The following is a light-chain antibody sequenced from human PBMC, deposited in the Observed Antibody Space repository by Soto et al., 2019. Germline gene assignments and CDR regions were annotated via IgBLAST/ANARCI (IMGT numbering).Light chain of an antibody. V-gene: IGKV3-15*01. CDR2: GAS. CDR3: QQRSNWPPG. J-gene: IGKJ1*01. CDR1: QSVGSD. Sequence: EIVMTQSPATLSVSPGERATLSCRASQSVGSDLAWYQQKPGQAPRLVIYGASTRATGIPARFSGSGSGTEFTLTISSLQSEDFAVYYCQQRSNWPPGFGQGTKVDIK.